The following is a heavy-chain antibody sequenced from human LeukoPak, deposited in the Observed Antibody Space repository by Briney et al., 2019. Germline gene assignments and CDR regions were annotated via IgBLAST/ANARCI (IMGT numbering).Heavy chain of an antibody. CDR3: AAGTAADF. CDR2: ISSSSSYT. D-gene: IGHD6-13*01. Sequence: GGSLRFSCVVSGIPFSDYYMNWIRQAPGKGLEWISYISSSSSYTDYADSVKSRFTISRDNAKSALYLQMNSLRLEDTAVYYCAAGTAADFWGQGTLVTVSS. CDR1: GIPFSDYY. V-gene: IGHV3-11*03. J-gene: IGHJ4*02.